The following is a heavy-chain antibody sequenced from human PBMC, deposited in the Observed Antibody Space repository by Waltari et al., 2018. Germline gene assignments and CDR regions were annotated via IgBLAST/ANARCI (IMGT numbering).Heavy chain of an antibody. V-gene: IGHV3-7*01. CDR3: ARGQGYLIDY. D-gene: IGHD3-22*01. CDR1: GFPPSSYW. Sequence: EVQLVVSGGALVQPGGSLTFSCAASGFPPSSYWMNWVRQAPGKGLEWVAIINLDGDVKHYVDSGKGRFTISRDNIKNSLYLQMNSLRAEDTAVYYCARGQGYLIDYWGQGTLVTVSS. CDR2: INLDGDVK. J-gene: IGHJ4*02.